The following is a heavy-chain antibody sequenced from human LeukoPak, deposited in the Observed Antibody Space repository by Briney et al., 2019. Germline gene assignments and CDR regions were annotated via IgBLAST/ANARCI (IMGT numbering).Heavy chain of an antibody. D-gene: IGHD3-10*01. J-gene: IGHJ4*02. CDR3: ARDGGPYGSGSYYRF. CDR2: ISSSSSTI. V-gene: IGHV3-48*01. CDR1: GFTFSSYS. Sequence: GGSLRLSCAASGFTFSSYSMNWVRQAPGKGLEWVSYISSSSSTIYYADSVKGRFTISRDNAKNSLYLQMNSLRAEDTAVYYCARDGGPYGSGSYYRFWGQGTLVTVSS.